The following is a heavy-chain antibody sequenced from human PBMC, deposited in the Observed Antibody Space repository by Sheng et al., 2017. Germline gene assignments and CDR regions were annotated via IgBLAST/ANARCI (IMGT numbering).Heavy chain of an antibody. J-gene: IGHJ3*02. CDR3: ARGAFCGGDCLPGVIQVDAFDM. D-gene: IGHD2-21*01. CDR2: ISYDGSNK. CDR1: GFTFSNYA. V-gene: IGHV3-30*01. Sequence: QVQLVESGGGVVQPGRSLRLSCAASGFTFSNYAIHWVRQAPGKGLEWVAVISYDGSNKYYADSVKGRFTISRGNSKNTLFLQMNSLRDDDTAVYFCARGAFCGGDCLPGVIQVDAFDMWGQGTKVTVSS.